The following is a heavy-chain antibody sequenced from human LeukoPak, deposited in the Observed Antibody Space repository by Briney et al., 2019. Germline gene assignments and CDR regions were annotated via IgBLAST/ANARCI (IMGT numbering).Heavy chain of an antibody. D-gene: IGHD3-10*01. Sequence: GGSLRLSCAASGFTFSSYSMNWVRQAPGKGLEWVSSISSSSSYIYYADSVKGRYTISRDNAKNSLYLQMNSLRAEDTAVYYCARVRGVIIPYCDYWGQGTLVTVSS. J-gene: IGHJ4*02. V-gene: IGHV3-21*04. CDR1: GFTFSSYS. CDR3: ARVRGVIIPYCDY. CDR2: ISSSSSYI.